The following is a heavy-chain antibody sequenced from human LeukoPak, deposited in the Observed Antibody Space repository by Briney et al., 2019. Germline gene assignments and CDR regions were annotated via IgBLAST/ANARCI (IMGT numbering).Heavy chain of an antibody. CDR1: GFTFSSYG. D-gene: IGHD2-15*01. CDR2: IWYDGSNK. Sequence: GGSLRLSCAASGFTFSSYGMHWVRQAPGKGLEWVAVIWYDGSNKYYADSVKGRFTISRDNSKNTLYLQMNSLRAEDTAVYYCAKDVGLWYFDLWDRGTLVTVSS. J-gene: IGHJ2*01. CDR3: AKDVGLWYFDL. V-gene: IGHV3-33*06.